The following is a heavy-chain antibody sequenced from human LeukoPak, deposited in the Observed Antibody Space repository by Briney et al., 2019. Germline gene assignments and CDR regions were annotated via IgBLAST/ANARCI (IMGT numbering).Heavy chain of an antibody. CDR3: ARHYLYGDPPAFDV. J-gene: IGHJ3*01. D-gene: IGHD4-17*01. CDR2: IYYSGST. V-gene: IGHV4-39*01. CDR1: GGSISSSSYY. Sequence: SGTLSLTCTVSGGSISSSSYYWGWIRHPPGKGLEWIGSIYYSGSTYYDPSLKSRVTISVDTSKNQSSLKLSSVTAADTAVYYCARHYLYGDPPAFDVWGQGTMVTVS.